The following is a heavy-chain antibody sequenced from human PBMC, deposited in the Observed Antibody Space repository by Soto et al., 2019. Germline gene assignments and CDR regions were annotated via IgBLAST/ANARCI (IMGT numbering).Heavy chain of an antibody. CDR2: IFYSGTT. J-gene: IGHJ4*02. Sequence: TMSLTCRVAGDYIGSLGCRWTWKRHPPGKGLEWIGYIFYSGTTFYNPSLKSRLSISVDTSNNQFSLNLTSVTAADTAVYFCARGRLRWRYFAYWVQGALVPVSS. CDR3: ARGRLRWRYFAY. V-gene: IGHV4-31*03. CDR1: GDYIGSLGCR. D-gene: IGHD4-17*01.